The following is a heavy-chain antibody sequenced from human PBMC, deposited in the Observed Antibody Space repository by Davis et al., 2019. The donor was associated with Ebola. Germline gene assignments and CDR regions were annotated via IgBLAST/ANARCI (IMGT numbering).Heavy chain of an antibody. V-gene: IGHV1-18*01. CDR3: ARDTYGRRGVNWFDP. D-gene: IGHD3-10*01. J-gene: IGHJ5*02. CDR2: ISAYNGNT. CDR1: GYTFTSYG. Sequence: ASVKVSCKASGYTFTSYGISWVRQAPGQGLEWMGWISAYNGNTNYAQKLQGRVTMTTDTSTSTAYMELRSLRSDDTAVYYCARDTYGRRGVNWFDPWGQGTLVTVSS.